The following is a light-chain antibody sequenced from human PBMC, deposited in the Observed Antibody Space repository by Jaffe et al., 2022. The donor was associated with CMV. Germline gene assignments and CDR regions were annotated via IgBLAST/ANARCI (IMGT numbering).Light chain of an antibody. CDR1: SSNIGGNT. V-gene: IGLV1-44*01. CDR2: SND. Sequence: QSVLTQPPSASGTPGQRVSISCYGSSSNIGGNTVNWYQQLPGTAPKLLIYSNDQRPSGVPDRFSGSKSGTSASLAISGLQSEDEADYYCAAWDDSLSGSAVFGGGTKLTVL. J-gene: IGLJ2*01. CDR3: AAWDDSLSGSAV.